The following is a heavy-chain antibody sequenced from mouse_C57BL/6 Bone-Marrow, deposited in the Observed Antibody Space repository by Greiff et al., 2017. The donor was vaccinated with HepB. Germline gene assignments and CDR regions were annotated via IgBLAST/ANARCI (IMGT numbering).Heavy chain of an antibody. D-gene: IGHD1-1*01. CDR1: GFTFTDYY. CDR2: IRNKANGYTT. CDR3: ARYSYGSSYENAMDY. J-gene: IGHJ4*01. Sequence: EVQLVESGGGLVQPGGSLSLSCAASGFTFTDYYMSWVRQPPGKALEWLGFIRNKANGYTTEYSASVKGRFTISRDNSQSILYLQMNALRAEDSATYYCARYSYGSSYENAMDYWGQGTSVTVSS. V-gene: IGHV7-3*01.